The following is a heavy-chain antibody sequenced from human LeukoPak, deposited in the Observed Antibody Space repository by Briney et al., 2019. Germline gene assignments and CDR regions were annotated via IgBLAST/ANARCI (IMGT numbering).Heavy chain of an antibody. CDR3: ARDAMYSSSGGGYYYYGMDV. CDR2: INSDGSST. D-gene: IGHD6-13*01. CDR1: GFTFSSYW. V-gene: IGHV3-74*01. J-gene: IGHJ6*04. Sequence: GGSLRLSCAASGFTFSSYWMHWVRQAPGKGLVWVSRINSDGSSTSYADSVKGRFTISRDNAKNTLYLQMNSLRAEDTAVYYCARDAMYSSSGGGYYYYGMDVWGKGTTVTVSS.